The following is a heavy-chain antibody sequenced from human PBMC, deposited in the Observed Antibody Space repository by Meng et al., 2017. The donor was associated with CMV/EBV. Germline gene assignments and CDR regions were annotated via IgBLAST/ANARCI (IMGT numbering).Heavy chain of an antibody. Sequence: SGYTFTSYGISWVRQAPGQGLEWMGWISAYNGNTNYAQKLQGRVTMTTDTSTSTAYMELRSLRSDDTAVYYCARADDLEAPSWFDPWGQGTPVTVSS. CDR3: ARADDLEAPSWFDP. V-gene: IGHV1-18*01. CDR1: GYTFTSYG. CDR2: ISAYNGNT. D-gene: IGHD6-19*01. J-gene: IGHJ5*02.